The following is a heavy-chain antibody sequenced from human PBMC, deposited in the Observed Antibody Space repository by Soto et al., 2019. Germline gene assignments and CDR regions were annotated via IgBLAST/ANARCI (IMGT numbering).Heavy chain of an antibody. V-gene: IGHV4-38-2*02. CDR3: VRVARTYGHDKH. D-gene: IGHD1-1*01. Sequence: QVHLQESGPGLVKSSETLFLTCSVSGYSIDSGYYWGWMRQPPGKGLEWLASIYYTGNSYYNPSLKSRVSISVDTSKNQFSLNLTSLTSAYTAVYYCVRVARTYGHDKHWGHGTLVTVSS. CDR2: IYYTGNS. CDR1: GYSIDSGYY. J-gene: IGHJ1*01.